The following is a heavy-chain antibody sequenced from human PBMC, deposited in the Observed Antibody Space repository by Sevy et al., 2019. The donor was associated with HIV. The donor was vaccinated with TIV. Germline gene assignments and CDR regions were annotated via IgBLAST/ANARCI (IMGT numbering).Heavy chain of an antibody. CDR1: GFTFSSYA. J-gene: IGHJ6*02. CDR2: ISYDGSNK. V-gene: IGHV3-30-3*01. Sequence: GGSLRLSCAASGFTFSSYAMHWVRQAPGKGLEWVAVISYDGSNKYYADSVKGRFTISRDNSKNTLYLQMNSLRAEDTAVYYCARDRNGYYEYYYYGMDVWGQRTTVTVSS. CDR3: ARDRNGYYEYYYYGMDV. D-gene: IGHD1-26*01.